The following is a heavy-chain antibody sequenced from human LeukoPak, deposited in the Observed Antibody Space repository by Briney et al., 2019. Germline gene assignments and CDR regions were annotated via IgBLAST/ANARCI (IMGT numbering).Heavy chain of an antibody. J-gene: IGHJ4*02. CDR2: ISYDGSNK. CDR1: GFTFSSYA. CDR3: ARDPDGYNSYFDY. V-gene: IGHV3-30-3*01. D-gene: IGHD5-24*01. Sequence: PGGSLRLSCAASGFTFSSYAMHWVRQAPGKGLEWVAVISYDGSNKYYADSVKGRFTISRDNSKNTLYLQMNSLRAEGTAVYYCARDPDGYNSYFDYWGQGTLVTVSS.